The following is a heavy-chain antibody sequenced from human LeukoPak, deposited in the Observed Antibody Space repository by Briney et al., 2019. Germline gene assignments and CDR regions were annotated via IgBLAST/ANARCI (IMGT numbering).Heavy chain of an antibody. CDR2: IKQDGSEE. D-gene: IGHD3-3*01. Sequence: GGSLRLSCAASGFTFSSYWMSWVRQAPGKGLEWVANIKQDGSEEYYVDSVKGRFTISRDNAKNSLYLQMNSLRAEDTAVYYCARGFDYDFWSGPHGWFDPWGQGTLVTVSS. CDR1: GFTFSSYW. CDR3: ARGFDYDFWSGPHGWFDP. J-gene: IGHJ5*02. V-gene: IGHV3-7*01.